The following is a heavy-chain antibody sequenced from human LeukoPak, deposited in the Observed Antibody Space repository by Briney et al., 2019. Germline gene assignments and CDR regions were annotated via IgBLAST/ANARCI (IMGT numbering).Heavy chain of an antibody. CDR2: IFPILCVA. Sequence: SVKVSRKPSGGTLSSYAISGVRQAPRQGGEWVGRIFPILCVANYAQQFQGRVPIIANQSTTTAPTELRSLPPEDTAVYHGGRQREQVAGSIDYWGQGTLVTVSS. J-gene: IGHJ4*02. CDR1: GGTLSSYA. CDR3: GRQREQVAGSIDY. V-gene: IGHV1-69*04. D-gene: IGHD6-19*01.